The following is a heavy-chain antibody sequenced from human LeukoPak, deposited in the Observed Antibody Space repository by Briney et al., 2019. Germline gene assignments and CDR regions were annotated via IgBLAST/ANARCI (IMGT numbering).Heavy chain of an antibody. V-gene: IGHV6-1*01. CDR1: GDSVSNNRVT. Sequence: SQTLSLTCAVFGDSVSNNRVTWSWIRQSPSRGLEWLGRTYYTSEWYTAYAVSVKSRIIIIPDTSKNQFSLQLNSMTPEDTAVYFCARDQSWTTGFDIWGQGTMVTVSS. CDR3: ARDQSWTTGFDI. CDR2: TYYTSEWYT. D-gene: IGHD2-8*02. J-gene: IGHJ3*02.